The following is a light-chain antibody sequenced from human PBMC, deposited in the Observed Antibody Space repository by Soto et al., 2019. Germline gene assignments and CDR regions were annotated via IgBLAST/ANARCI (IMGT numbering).Light chain of an antibody. Sequence: EIVLTQSPGTLSLSPGERDTLSCRASQSITSSYLAWYQQKPGQAPRLLISGTISRATGIPDRFSGSGSGTDFTLTISRLEPEDFAVYYCQQYGSPLWTFGQGTKVDIK. CDR2: GTI. J-gene: IGKJ1*01. CDR1: QSITSSY. CDR3: QQYGSPLWT. V-gene: IGKV3-20*01.